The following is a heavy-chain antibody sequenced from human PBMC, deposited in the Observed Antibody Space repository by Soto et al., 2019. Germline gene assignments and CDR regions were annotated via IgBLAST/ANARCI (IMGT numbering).Heavy chain of an antibody. CDR2: IHSTGNS. Sequence: PSETLSLTCSVSGDSISTSYLSWIRQPAEKRPECIGRIHSTGNSHYNPSLRSRVSMSMDTSKKEIYLELTSVTAADTAVYYCARDGYDGSGSPYPAYWGPGTQVTVYS. D-gene: IGHD3-10*01. CDR3: ARDGYDGSGSPYPAY. J-gene: IGHJ4*02. V-gene: IGHV4-4*07. CDR1: GDSISTSY.